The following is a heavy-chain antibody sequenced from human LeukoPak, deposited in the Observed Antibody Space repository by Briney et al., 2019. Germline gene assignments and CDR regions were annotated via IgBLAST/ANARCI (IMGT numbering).Heavy chain of an antibody. D-gene: IGHD4-23*01. V-gene: IGHV3-7*01. Sequence: GGSLRLSCAASGFPFSNYWMSWVRQAPGKGLEWVANLKEDGGEINYVDSVKGRFTISRDNAKNSLYLHMNSLRVDDTAVYYCARDRGYSTFDNWGQGTLVTVSS. CDR1: GFPFSNYW. J-gene: IGHJ5*02. CDR2: LKEDGGEI. CDR3: ARDRGYSTFDN.